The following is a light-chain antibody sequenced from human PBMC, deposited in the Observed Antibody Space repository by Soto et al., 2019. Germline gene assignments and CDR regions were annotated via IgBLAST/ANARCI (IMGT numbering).Light chain of an antibody. CDR2: HDN. Sequence: QSVLTQPPSASCTPGQRITISCSGSSSNIGDDFVYGYQQLPGTAPKLRIYHDNQRPSGVPDRFSGSNSGTSASLVIGGLRSEDEAYYYCASWDDSPRGYVLGTGTKVNVL. J-gene: IGLJ1*01. CDR1: SSNIGDDF. CDR3: ASWDDSPRGYV. V-gene: IGLV1-47*02.